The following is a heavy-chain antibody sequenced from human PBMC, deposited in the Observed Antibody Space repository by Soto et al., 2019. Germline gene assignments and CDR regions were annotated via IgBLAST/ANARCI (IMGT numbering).Heavy chain of an antibody. J-gene: IGHJ4*02. CDR2: INAGNDNT. Sequence: ASVKVACMASGYTFTSYNMHGVSHAPGQRLEWMGWINAGNDNTKSSQKFQDRVTISRDTSASTAYMELTSLRSEDTAVYYCARDTGDGTFDFWGQATLVTVSS. CDR1: GYTFTSYN. V-gene: IGHV1-3*01. D-gene: IGHD7-27*01. CDR3: ARDTGDGTFDF.